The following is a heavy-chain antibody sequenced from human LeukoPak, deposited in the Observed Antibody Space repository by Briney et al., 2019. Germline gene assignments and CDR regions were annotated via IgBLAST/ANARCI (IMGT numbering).Heavy chain of an antibody. CDR2: IIPILGIA. V-gene: IGHV1-69*04. CDR1: GGTFSSYA. J-gene: IGHJ6*02. Sequence: SVKASCKASGGTFSSYAISWVRQAPGQGLEWMGRIIPILGIANYAQKFQGRVTITADKSTSTAYMELSSLRSEDTAVYYCARDREDDFWSGYSLYYYGMDVWGQGTTVTVSS. D-gene: IGHD3-3*01. CDR3: ARDREDDFWSGYSLYYYGMDV.